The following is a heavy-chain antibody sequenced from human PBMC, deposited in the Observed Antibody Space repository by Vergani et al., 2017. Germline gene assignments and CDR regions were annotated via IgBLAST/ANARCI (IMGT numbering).Heavy chain of an antibody. D-gene: IGHD4-17*01. CDR2: IYSDSST. CDR3: AGDRYGDYGGWIGY. CDR1: GFTVINNY. J-gene: IGHJ4*02. V-gene: IGHV3-53*02. Sequence: EVQLVETGGGLFQPGGSLRLSCAASGFTVINNYMSWVRQAPGKGLEWVSIIYSDSSTYYADSVKGRFTISRDNSENTLYLQMNSLRAEDTAVYYCAGDRYGDYGGWIGYWGQGTQLTVSS.